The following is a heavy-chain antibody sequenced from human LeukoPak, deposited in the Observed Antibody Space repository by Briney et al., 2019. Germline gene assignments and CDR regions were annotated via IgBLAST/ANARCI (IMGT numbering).Heavy chain of an antibody. J-gene: IGHJ4*02. CDR3: ARGGRTYYYDSSGYLFPQFFDY. CDR1: GFTFSNYG. Sequence: SGGSLRLSCAASGFTFSNYGMNWVRQAPGKGLEWVSAISGSGGSTYYADSVKGRFTISRDNAKNSLYLQMNSLRAEDTAVYYCARGGRTYYYDSSGYLFPQFFDYWGQGTLVTVSS. V-gene: IGHV3-23*01. D-gene: IGHD3-22*01. CDR2: ISGSGGST.